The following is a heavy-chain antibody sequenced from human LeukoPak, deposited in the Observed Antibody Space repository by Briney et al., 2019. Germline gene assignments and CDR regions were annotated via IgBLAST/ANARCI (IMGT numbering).Heavy chain of an antibody. CDR2: IIPIFGTA. CDR1: GGTFSSYA. Sequence: SVKVSCKASGGTFSSYAISWVRQAPGQGLEWMGGIIPIFGTANYAQKFQGRVTITADESTSTAYMELSSLRSEDTAVYYCARVRDGYNDAYDIWGQGTMVTVTS. V-gene: IGHV1-69*13. J-gene: IGHJ3*02. CDR3: ARVRDGYNDAYDI. D-gene: IGHD5-24*01.